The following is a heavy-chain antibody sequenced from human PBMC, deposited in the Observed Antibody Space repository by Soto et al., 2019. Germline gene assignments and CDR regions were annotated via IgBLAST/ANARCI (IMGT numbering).Heavy chain of an antibody. D-gene: IGHD3-3*01. CDR2: ISYDGSNK. J-gene: IGHJ6*02. V-gene: IGHV3-30*03. Sequence: PGGSLRLSCAASGFTFSSYGMHWVRQAPGKGLEGVAVISYDGSNKYYADSVKGRFTISRDNSKNTLYLQMNSLRAEDTAVYYCARDQLPGSYDFWSGYSNLDVWGQGTTVTVSS. CDR3: ARDQLPGSYDFWSGYSNLDV. CDR1: GFTFSSYG.